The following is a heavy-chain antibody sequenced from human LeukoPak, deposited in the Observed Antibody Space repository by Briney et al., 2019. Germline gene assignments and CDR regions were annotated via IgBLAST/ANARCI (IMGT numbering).Heavy chain of an antibody. CDR1: GFTFSTYG. V-gene: IGHV3-33*01. D-gene: IGHD6-13*01. J-gene: IGHJ1*01. CDR2: IRYDGNNK. CDR3: ARGRFGSC. Sequence: GRSLRLSCAASGFTFSTYGMHWVRQAPGKGLEWVAVIRYDGNNKFYVDSVRGRFTISRDNSKNSLYLQMNSLRAEDMAVYYCARGRFGSCWGQGTLVTVSS.